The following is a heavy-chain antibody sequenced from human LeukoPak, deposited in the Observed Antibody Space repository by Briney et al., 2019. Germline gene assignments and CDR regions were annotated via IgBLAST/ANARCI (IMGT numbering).Heavy chain of an antibody. CDR3: ARQGSGYSPTYYYYMDV. J-gene: IGHJ6*03. D-gene: IGHD5-18*01. CDR2: IFPTDSDT. V-gene: IGHV5-51*01. Sequence: GESLKISCKGSGYSFTSYWIGWVRQMRGKGLEWMGIIFPTDSDTRYSPSFQGQVTISADKSISTAYLQWSSLKASDTAMYYCARQGSGYSPTYYYYMDVWGKGTTVTISS. CDR1: GYSFTSYW.